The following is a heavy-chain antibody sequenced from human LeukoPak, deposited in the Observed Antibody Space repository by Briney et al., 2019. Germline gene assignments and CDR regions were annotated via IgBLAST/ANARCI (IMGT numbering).Heavy chain of an antibody. Sequence: GGSLRLSCAASGFTFSRYWMSWVRQAPGKGLEWVANIKEDGSEKYYVDSVKGRFTISRDSAKNSLYLQMNSLRAEHTAVYYCARDPLEGLDVWGKGTTVTVSS. CDR3: ARDPLEGLDV. CDR1: GFTFSRYW. V-gene: IGHV3-7*03. CDR2: IKEDGSEK. D-gene: IGHD1-1*01. J-gene: IGHJ6*04.